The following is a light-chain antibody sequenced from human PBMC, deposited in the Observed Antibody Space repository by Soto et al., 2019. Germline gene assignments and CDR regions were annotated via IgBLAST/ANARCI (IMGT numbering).Light chain of an antibody. CDR3: QQYDNLPLT. V-gene: IGKV1-33*01. J-gene: IGKJ4*01. CDR1: QDISNY. CDR2: DAS. Sequence: EIRMTQSPSSLSSSVGYIVTITCQSSQDISNYLNWYHQKPGKAPKLLIYDASNLETGVPSRFSGSGSGTDFTFTISSLQPEDIETYYCQQYDNLPLTFGGGTKVDIK.